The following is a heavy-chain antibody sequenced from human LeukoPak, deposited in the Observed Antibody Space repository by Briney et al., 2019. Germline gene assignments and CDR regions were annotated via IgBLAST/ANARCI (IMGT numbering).Heavy chain of an antibody. D-gene: IGHD4-17*01. J-gene: IGHJ4*02. CDR2: ISAYNGNT. CDR3: ARTGPSGDYVCSDY. Sequence: ASVKLSCKASGYTFTSYGISWVRLAPGQGLEWMGWISAYNGNTNYAQKLQGRVTMTTDTSTSTGYMELRSLRSDDTAVYYCARTGPSGDYVCSDYWGQGTLVTVSS. CDR1: GYTFTSYG. V-gene: IGHV1-18*01.